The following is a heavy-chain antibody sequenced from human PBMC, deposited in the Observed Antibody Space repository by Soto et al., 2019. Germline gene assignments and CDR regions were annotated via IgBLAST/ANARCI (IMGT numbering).Heavy chain of an antibody. J-gene: IGHJ5*02. D-gene: IGHD3-10*01. CDR2: MYHSGTF. CDR3: ARAQFYSGSGNYNNLMFDA. Sequence: KPSETLSLTCAVSGGSIGGVGYSWSWIRQPPGGGLEWIGYMYHSGTFLKSPSLKTRLTMSLDMSKNQFSLTLNSMTAADTAVYYCARAQFYSGSGNYNNLMFDAWGQGTLVTVSS. V-gene: IGHV4-30-2*01. CDR1: GGSIGGVGYS.